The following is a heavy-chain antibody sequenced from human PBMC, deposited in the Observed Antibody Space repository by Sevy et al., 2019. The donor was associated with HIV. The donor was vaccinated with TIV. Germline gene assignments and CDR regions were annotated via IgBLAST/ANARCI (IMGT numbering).Heavy chain of an antibody. J-gene: IGHJ3*02. CDR1: GFIFSDYY. CDR3: AREAIVSPDAFDI. Sequence: GGSLRLSCAASGFIFSDYYMNWIRQAPGKGLEWVSYISSTSGSDIYYADSVKGRFTISRDNAKNSPYLQMNSLRAEDTAVYYCAREAIVSPDAFDIWGQGTMVTVSS. V-gene: IGHV3-11*01. CDR2: ISSTSGSDI. D-gene: IGHD2-15*01.